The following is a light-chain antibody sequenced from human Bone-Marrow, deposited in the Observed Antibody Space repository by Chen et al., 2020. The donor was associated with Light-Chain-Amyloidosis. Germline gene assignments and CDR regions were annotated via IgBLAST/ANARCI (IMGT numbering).Light chain of an antibody. V-gene: IGLV2-8*01. CDR3: SSYAGTNNWV. CDR1: SSDVGRYNY. Sequence: QSALTQPPSASGSPGQSVTVSCTGTSSDVGRYNYVSWYQQLPGKAPQLMIYEVTKRPSGVPDRFSGSKSGNTASLTVSGLRADDEADDFCSSYAGTNNWVFGGGTKVTVL. J-gene: IGLJ3*02. CDR2: EVT.